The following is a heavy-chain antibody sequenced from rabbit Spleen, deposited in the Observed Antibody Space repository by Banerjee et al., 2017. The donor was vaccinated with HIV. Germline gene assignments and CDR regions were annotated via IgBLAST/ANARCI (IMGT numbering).Heavy chain of an antibody. CDR3: ARNNVGAPGYGHAIAL. J-gene: IGHJ6*01. D-gene: IGHD6-1*01. CDR1: GFSLSASDF. V-gene: IGHV1S45*01. Sequence: QEQVVESGGGLVQPEGSLTLTCTASGFSLSASDFIYWVRQAPGKGLEWIASVYTGSSGNTYYASWAKGRFAISKTSSTTVTLQMTDLTAADTATYFCARNNVGAPGYGHAIALWGPGTLVTVS. CDR2: VYTGSSGNT.